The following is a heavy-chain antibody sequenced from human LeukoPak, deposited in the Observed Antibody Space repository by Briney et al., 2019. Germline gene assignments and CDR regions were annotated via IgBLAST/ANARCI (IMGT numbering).Heavy chain of an antibody. D-gene: IGHD2-2*01. CDR3: ARDWPSCSSINCYFDF. Sequence: GGSLRLSCAASGFTFSSYNMNWVRQAPGKGLEWVSSISSSSAYIYYADSVKGRFTISRDNAKNSLYLQMNSLRAEDAAIYYCARDWPSCSSINCYFDFWGQGTLVTVSS. CDR1: GFTFSSYN. CDR2: ISSSSAYI. J-gene: IGHJ4*02. V-gene: IGHV3-21*01.